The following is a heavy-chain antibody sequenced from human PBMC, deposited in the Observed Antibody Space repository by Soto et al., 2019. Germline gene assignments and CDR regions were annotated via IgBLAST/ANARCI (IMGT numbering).Heavy chain of an antibody. Sequence: GGSLRLSCAASSFPFSSAWMNCVRQAPGKGLEGVGCIRSKTDGGTTDYAAPVTGRFSISRDDSKNTLYLEMNSLKTEDTAVYYCTTARDALDMWGQGTMVTVSS. CDR2: IRSKTDGGTT. CDR1: SFPFSSAW. CDR3: TTARDALDM. V-gene: IGHV3-15*07. J-gene: IGHJ3*02.